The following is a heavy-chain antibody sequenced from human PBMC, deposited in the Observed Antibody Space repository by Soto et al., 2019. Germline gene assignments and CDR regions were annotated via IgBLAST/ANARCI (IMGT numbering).Heavy chain of an antibody. CDR2: ISGYNADT. CDR3: ARGGPYYDFWSGYSSKFDY. CDR1: GYTFTSYG. D-gene: IGHD3-3*01. Sequence: GASVKVSCKASGYTFTSYGINWVRQAPGQGLEWMGWISGYNADTKYAQKLQGRVTMTTDTSTSTAYMELRSLRSDDTAVYYCARGGPYYDFWSGYSSKFDYWGQGTLVTVSS. J-gene: IGHJ4*02. V-gene: IGHV1-18*01.